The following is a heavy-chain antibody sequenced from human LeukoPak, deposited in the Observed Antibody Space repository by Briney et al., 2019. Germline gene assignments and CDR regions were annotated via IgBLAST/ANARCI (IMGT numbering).Heavy chain of an antibody. CDR2: VFYSGST. CDR1: GGSISGYY. D-gene: IGHD3-22*01. CDR3: AREVADYDSSGYYSSGDWFDP. Sequence: SETLSLTCTVSGGSISGYYWSWIRQPPGKGLEWIGYVFYSGSTNYNPSLKSRVTISVDTSKNQFSLKLSSVTAADTAVYYCAREVADYDSSGYYSSGDWFDPWGQGTLVTVSS. J-gene: IGHJ5*02. V-gene: IGHV4-59*12.